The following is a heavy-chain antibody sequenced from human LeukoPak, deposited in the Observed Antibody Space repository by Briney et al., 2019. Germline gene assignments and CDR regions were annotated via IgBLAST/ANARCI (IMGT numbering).Heavy chain of an antibody. CDR1: GGSISSGGYY. CDR3: ARVSAWGGYSSSWYFDY. J-gene: IGHJ4*02. V-gene: IGHV4-31*03. Sequence: SQTLSLTCTVSGGSISSGGYYWSWIRQHPGKGLEWIGYIYYSGSTNYNPSLKSRVTISVDTSKNQFSLKLSSVTAADTAVYYCARVSAWGGYSSSWYFDYWGQGTLVTVSS. D-gene: IGHD6-13*01. CDR2: IYYSGST.